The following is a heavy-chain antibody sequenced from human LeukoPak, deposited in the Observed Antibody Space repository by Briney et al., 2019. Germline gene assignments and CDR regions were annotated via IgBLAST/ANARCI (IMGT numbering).Heavy chain of an antibody. CDR2: ISYDGSNK. CDR3: AREKPPRYYDSSGYPTGHFDY. V-gene: IGHV3-30-3*01. Sequence: GGSLRLSCAASGFTFSSYAMHWVRQAPGKGQEWVAVISYDGSNKYYADSVKGRFTISRDNSKNTLYLQMNSLRAEDTAVYYCAREKPPRYYDSSGYPTGHFDYWGQGTLVTVSS. J-gene: IGHJ4*02. D-gene: IGHD3-22*01. CDR1: GFTFSSYA.